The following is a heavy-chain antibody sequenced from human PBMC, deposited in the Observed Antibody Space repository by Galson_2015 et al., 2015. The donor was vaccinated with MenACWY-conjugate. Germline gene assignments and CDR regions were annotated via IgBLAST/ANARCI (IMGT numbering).Heavy chain of an antibody. CDR2: IYGSGHRDT. D-gene: IGHD4-17*01. J-gene: IGHJ4*02. CDR1: GFTFYTYT. Sequence: LRLSCAASGFTFYTYTMSWVRQSPGKGLEWVAGIYGSGHRDTFYADSVKGRFTISRDESNNLVYLQMTSLRVEDTAVYYCAKDRHPDGVWNFDYWGQGILVTVSS. CDR3: AKDRHPDGVWNFDY. V-gene: IGHV3-23*01.